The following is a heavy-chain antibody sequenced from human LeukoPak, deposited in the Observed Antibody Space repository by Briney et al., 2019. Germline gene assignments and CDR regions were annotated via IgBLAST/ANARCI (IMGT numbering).Heavy chain of an antibody. CDR2: IYYSGST. CDR3: ATQEDEDY. D-gene: IGHD2-15*01. Sequence: PSETLSLTCTVSGGSISSSSYYWGWIRQPPGKGLEWIGSIYYSGSTYYNTSLKSRVTISVYTSKNQFSLKLSSVTAADTAVYYCATQEDEDYWGQGTLVTVSS. CDR1: GGSISSSSYY. J-gene: IGHJ4*02. V-gene: IGHV4-39*01.